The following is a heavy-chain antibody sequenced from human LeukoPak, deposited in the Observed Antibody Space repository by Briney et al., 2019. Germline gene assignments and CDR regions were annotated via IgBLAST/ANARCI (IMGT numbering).Heavy chain of an antibody. CDR2: IYYSGST. CDR3: ASENRLVPAATYY. V-gene: IGHV4-39*07. D-gene: IGHD2-2*01. Sequence: NPSETLSLTCTVSGGSISSSSYYWGWIRQPPGKGLEWIGSIYYSGSTYYNPSLKSRVTISVDTSKNQFSLKLSSVTAADTAVYYCASENRLVPAATYYWGQGTLVTVSS. J-gene: IGHJ4*02. CDR1: GGSISSSSYY.